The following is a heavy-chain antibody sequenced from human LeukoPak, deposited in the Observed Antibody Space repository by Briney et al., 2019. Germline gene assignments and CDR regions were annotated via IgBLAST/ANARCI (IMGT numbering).Heavy chain of an antibody. J-gene: IGHJ4*02. D-gene: IGHD6-19*01. V-gene: IGHV7-4-1*02. Sequence: ASVKVSCKASGYTFTSYAMNWVRQAPGQGLEWMGWINTNTGNPTYAQGFTGRFVFSLDTSVSTAYLQISSLKTEDTAVYYCAREAIAVAGALQYYFDYWGQGTLVTVSS. CDR1: GYTFTSYA. CDR3: AREAIAVAGALQYYFDY. CDR2: INTNTGNP.